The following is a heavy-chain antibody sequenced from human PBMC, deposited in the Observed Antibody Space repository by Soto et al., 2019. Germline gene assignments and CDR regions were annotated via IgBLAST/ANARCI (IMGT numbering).Heavy chain of an antibody. V-gene: IGHV1-2*02. CDR3: ARGAFDRSGNYLAGWFGP. CDR2: IIPNDVGT. D-gene: IGHD3-22*01. Sequence: QVQLVQSGAEVKKPGASVKISCKASGYSFTDHYIHWIRQAPGQGLEWMGCIIPNDVGTKYAQKFQERINTTRDTSITTASMDLSRLRSDDTAVYCCARGAFDRSGNYLAGWFGPWGQGTLVTVSS. J-gene: IGHJ5*02. CDR1: GYSFTDHY.